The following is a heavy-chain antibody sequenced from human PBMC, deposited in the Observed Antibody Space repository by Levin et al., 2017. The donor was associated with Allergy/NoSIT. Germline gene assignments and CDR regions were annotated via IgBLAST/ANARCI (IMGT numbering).Heavy chain of an antibody. CDR3: RVILAVADAAFDI. CDR1: GFTVSSNY. Sequence: GGSLRLSCAASGFTVSSNYMSWVRQAPGKGLEWVSVIYSGGSTYYADSVKGRFTISRENSKNTLYLQLNSLRAEDTAVYYCRVILAVADAAFDIWGQGTMVTVSS. V-gene: IGHV3-66*01. J-gene: IGHJ3*02. CDR2: IYSGGST. D-gene: IGHD6-19*01.